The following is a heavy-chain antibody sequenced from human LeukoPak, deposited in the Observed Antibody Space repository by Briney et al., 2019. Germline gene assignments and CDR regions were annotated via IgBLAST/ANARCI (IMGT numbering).Heavy chain of an antibody. CDR3: ARDPAGSPHFHH. J-gene: IGHJ4*02. D-gene: IGHD6-13*01. Sequence: ASVKVSCKASGYIFTTYAINWVRQAPGQGLEWMGWIHTNTGNPTYAQGFTGRFVFSSDTSVSTTYLQISSLKAEDPALYYCARDPAGSPHFHHWGQGTLVTV. CDR1: GYIFTTYA. CDR2: IHTNTGNP. V-gene: IGHV7-4-1*02.